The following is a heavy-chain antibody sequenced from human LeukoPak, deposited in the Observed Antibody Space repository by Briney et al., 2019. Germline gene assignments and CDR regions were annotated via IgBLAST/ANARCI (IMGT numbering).Heavy chain of an antibody. V-gene: IGHV5-51*01. CDR1: GYSFTSYW. Sequence: GESLKISCKGSGYSFTSYWIGWVRQMPGKGLVWMGIIYPGDSDTRYSPSFQGQVTISADKSISTAYLQWSSLKASDTAMYYCAVGVNYYYYGMDVWGQGTTVTVSS. CDR2: IYPGDSDT. D-gene: IGHD1-26*01. CDR3: AVGVNYYYYGMDV. J-gene: IGHJ6*02.